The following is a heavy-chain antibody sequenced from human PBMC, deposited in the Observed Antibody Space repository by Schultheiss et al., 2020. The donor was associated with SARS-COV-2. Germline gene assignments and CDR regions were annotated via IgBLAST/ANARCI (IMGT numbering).Heavy chain of an antibody. CDR3: ARDRGGAGGLRCSSTSCYNWFDP. V-gene: IGHV4-38-2*02. Sequence: SETLSLTCAVSGYSISSGYYWGWIRQPPGKGLEWIGSIYYSGSTYYNPSLKSRVTMSVDTSKNQFSLKLSSVTAADTAVYYCARDRGGAGGLRCSSTSCYNWFDPWGQGTLVTVSS. J-gene: IGHJ5*02. D-gene: IGHD2-2*01. CDR1: GYSISSGYY. CDR2: IYYSGST.